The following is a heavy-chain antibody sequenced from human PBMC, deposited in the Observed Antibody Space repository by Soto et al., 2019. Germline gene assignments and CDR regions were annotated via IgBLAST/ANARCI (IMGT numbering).Heavy chain of an antibody. V-gene: IGHV3-11*01. D-gene: IGHD2-2*01. CDR1: GFTFSDYY. CDR2: ISSSGSTI. Sequence: GGSLRLSCAASGFTFSDYYMSWIRQAPGKGLEWVSYISSSGSTIYYADSVKGRFTISRDNAKNSLYLQMNSLRAEDTAVYYCARAGGLGYCSSTSCYDYYYYYMDVWGKGTTVTVSS. J-gene: IGHJ6*03. CDR3: ARAGGLGYCSSTSCYDYYYYYMDV.